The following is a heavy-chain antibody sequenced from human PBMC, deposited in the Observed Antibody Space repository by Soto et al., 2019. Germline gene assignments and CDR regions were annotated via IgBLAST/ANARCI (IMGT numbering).Heavy chain of an antibody. D-gene: IGHD3-10*01. CDR2: IWYDGSNK. CDR3: ARLGGSGSYSVDY. J-gene: IGHJ4*02. CDR1: GFTFSSYG. Sequence: QVQLVESGGGVVQPGRSLRLSCAASGFTFSSYGMHWVRQAPGKGLEWVAVIWYDGSNKYYADSVKGRFAISRDNSKNTLYLQMNSLRAEDTAVYYCARLGGSGSYSVDYWGQGTLVTVSS. V-gene: IGHV3-33*01.